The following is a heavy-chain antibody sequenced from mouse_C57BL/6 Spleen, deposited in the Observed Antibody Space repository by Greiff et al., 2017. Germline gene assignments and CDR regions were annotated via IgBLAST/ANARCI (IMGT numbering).Heavy chain of an antibody. D-gene: IGHD5-1*01. CDR1: GYTFTDYY. Sequence: VQLQQSGPELVKPGASVKISCKASGYTFTDYYMNWVKQSHGKSLEWIGDINPNNGGTSYNQKFKGKATLTVDKSSSTAYMELRSLTSEDSAVYYCARRMGVRPMDYWGQGTSVTVSS. CDR3: ARRMGVRPMDY. CDR2: INPNNGGT. J-gene: IGHJ4*01. V-gene: IGHV1-26*01.